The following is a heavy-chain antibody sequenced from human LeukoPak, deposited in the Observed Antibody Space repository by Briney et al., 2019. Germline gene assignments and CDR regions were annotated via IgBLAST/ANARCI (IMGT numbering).Heavy chain of an antibody. Sequence: SETLSLTCAVYGGSFSGYYWSWIRQPPGNGLEWIGEINHSGSTNYNPSLESRVTISVDTSKNQFSLKLSSVTAADTAVYYCASYTAGGGGLDYWGQGTLVTVSS. CDR1: GGSFSGYY. V-gene: IGHV4-34*01. CDR2: INHSGST. CDR3: ASYTAGGGGLDY. D-gene: IGHD5-18*01. J-gene: IGHJ4*02.